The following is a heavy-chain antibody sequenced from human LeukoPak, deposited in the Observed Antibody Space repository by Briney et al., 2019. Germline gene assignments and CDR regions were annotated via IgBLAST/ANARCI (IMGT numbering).Heavy chain of an antibody. D-gene: IGHD2-2*02. CDR2: IYTSGST. V-gene: IGHV4-4*07. Sequence: PSETLSLTCTVSGGSISSYYWSWIRQPAGKGLEWIGRIYTSGSTNYNPSLKSRVTMSVDTSKNQFSLKLSSVTAADTAVYYCARHPYCSSTSCYTRGYWELPEYYYYYMDVWGKGTTVTVSS. CDR3: ARHPYCSSTSCYTRGYWELPEYYYYYMDV. CDR1: GGSISSYY. J-gene: IGHJ6*03.